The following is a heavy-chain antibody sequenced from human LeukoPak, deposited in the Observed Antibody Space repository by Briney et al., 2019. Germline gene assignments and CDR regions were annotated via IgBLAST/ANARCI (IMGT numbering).Heavy chain of an antibody. D-gene: IGHD2-8*01. CDR3: ARDRHDAEGDY. CDR2: INPSGGST. CDR1: GYTFASYY. Sequence: ASVKVSCKASGYTFASYYMHWVRQAPGQGLEWMGIINPSGGSTSYAQKFQGRVTMTRDTSTSTVYMELSSLRSEDTAVYYCARDRHDAEGDYWGQGTLVTVSS. J-gene: IGHJ4*02. V-gene: IGHV1-46*01.